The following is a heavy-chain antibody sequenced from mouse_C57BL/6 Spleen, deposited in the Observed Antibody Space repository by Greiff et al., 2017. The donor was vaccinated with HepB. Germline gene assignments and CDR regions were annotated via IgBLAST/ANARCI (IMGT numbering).Heavy chain of an antibody. Sequence: VQVVESGPGLVAPSQSLSITCTVSGFSLTSYGVDWVRQSPGKGLEWLGVIWGVGSTNYNSALKSRLSISKDNSKSQVFLKMNSLQTDDTAMYYCARTYSNSPMDYWGQGTSVTVSS. CDR1: GFSLTSYG. D-gene: IGHD2-5*01. J-gene: IGHJ4*01. CDR2: IWGVGST. CDR3: ARTYSNSPMDY. V-gene: IGHV2-6*01.